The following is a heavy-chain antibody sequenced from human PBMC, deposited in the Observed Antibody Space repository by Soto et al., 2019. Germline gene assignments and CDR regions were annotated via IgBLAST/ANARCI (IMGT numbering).Heavy chain of an antibody. J-gene: IGHJ6*02. V-gene: IGHV4-34*01. D-gene: IGHD1-1*01. CDR3: ARGSDEYNLGNV. CDR1: GGSLSDYY. Sequence: QVQLQQWGAGLLKPSETLSLTCAVSGGSLSDYYWPWIRQSPGKGLEWIGEIHPSGSTYYNPSLRSRVTISGDTSKNQFSLQLTSLTAADTAIYYCARGSDEYNLGNVWGHGTTVTVSS. CDR2: IHPSGST.